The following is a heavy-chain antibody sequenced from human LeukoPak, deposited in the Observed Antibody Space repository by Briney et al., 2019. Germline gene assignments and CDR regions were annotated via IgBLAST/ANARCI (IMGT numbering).Heavy chain of an antibody. CDR3: ARGDPSNYYYGMDV. D-gene: IGHD3-10*01. V-gene: IGHV4-34*01. J-gene: IGHJ6*02. CDR1: GGSLSGYY. CDR2: VNHSGST. Sequence: PSDLSLTCVVYGGSLSGYYWSWIRQPPGKGLEWIGEVNHSGSTNYNPSLKSRVTISIDTSKNQFSLKLSSVTAADTAVYYCARGDPSNYYYGMDVWGQGTTVTVSS.